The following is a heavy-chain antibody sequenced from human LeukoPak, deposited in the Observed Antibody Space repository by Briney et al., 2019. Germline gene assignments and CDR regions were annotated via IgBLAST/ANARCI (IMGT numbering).Heavy chain of an antibody. CDR2: ISGSSSYI. CDR1: GFTFSSYS. V-gene: IGHV3-21*01. D-gene: IGHD6-13*01. J-gene: IGHJ2*01. CDR3: ARTPSIVGYTSRELGHWYFDL. Sequence: GGSLRLSCAASGFTFSSYSMNWVRQAPGKGLEWLSSISGSSSYIYYADSVKGRSTISRDNARNSLYLQMKSLRAEDTAVYYCARTPSIVGYTSRELGHWYFDLWGRGTPVTVSS.